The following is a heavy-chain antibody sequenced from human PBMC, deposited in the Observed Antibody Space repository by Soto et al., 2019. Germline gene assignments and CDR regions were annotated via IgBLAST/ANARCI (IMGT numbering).Heavy chain of an antibody. Sequence: PGGSLRLSCAASGFTFSSYAMSWVRQAPGKWLEWVSAISGSGGSTYYADSVKGRFTISRDNSKNTLYLQMNSLRAEDTAVYYCAKSHEFGVVILYYFDYWGQGXLVTVYS. CDR2: ISGSGGST. CDR1: GFTFSSYA. CDR3: AKSHEFGVVILYYFDY. V-gene: IGHV3-23*01. J-gene: IGHJ4*02. D-gene: IGHD3-3*01.